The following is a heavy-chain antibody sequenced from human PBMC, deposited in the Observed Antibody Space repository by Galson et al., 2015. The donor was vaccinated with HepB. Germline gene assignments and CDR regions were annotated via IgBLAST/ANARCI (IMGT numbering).Heavy chain of an antibody. CDR3: ASMGSHWYFDL. V-gene: IGHV4-59*01. D-gene: IGHD3-16*01. J-gene: IGHJ2*01. CDR2: IYYSGST. Sequence: ETLSLTCTVFGDSISSYYWSWIRQPPGKGLEWIGYIYYSGSTNYNPSHKSRVTISVDTSKNQISLKLSSVTAADTAVYYCASMGSHWYFDLWGRGTLVTVSS. CDR1: GDSISSYY.